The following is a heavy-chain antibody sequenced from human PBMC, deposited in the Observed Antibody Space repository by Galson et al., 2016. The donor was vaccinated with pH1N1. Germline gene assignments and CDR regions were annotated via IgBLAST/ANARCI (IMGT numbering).Heavy chain of an antibody. CDR2: INPNSGDT. CDR3: ATGSGYSWFDP. CDR1: GYSFIVHY. Sequence: SVKVSCKASGYSFIVHYMHWVRQAPGHGLEWMGWINPNSGDTKYAQNLQGRVTLTRDTSINTAYMELSSLTSDDTAVYYCATGSGYSWFDPGGQGTLVTGSS. J-gene: IGHJ5*02. V-gene: IGHV1-2*02. D-gene: IGHD3-10*01.